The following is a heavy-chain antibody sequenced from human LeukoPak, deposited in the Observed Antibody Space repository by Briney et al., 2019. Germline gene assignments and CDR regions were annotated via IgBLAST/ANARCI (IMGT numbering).Heavy chain of an antibody. J-gene: IGHJ6*02. CDR3: ARDVPQITMIENGMDV. V-gene: IGHV3-23*01. CDR1: RFTFSNYV. D-gene: IGHD3-22*01. CDR2: ITGSGGNT. Sequence: GGSLRLSCAASRFTFSNYVMSWVRQAPGKGLEWVSAITGSGGNTYYADSVKGRFTISRDNSKNTLYLEMSSLRAEDTAVYYCARDVPQITMIENGMDVWGQGTTVTVSS.